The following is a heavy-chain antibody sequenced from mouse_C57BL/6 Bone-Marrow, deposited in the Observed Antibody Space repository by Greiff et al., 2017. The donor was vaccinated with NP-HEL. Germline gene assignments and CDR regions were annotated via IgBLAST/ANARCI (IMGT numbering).Heavy chain of an antibody. CDR1: GYTFTSYW. CDR2: IHPNSGST. D-gene: IGHD3-3*01. J-gene: IGHJ4*01. V-gene: IGHV1-64*01. Sequence: QVQLQQPGAELVKPGASVKLSCKASGYTFTSYWMHWVKQRPGQGLEWIGMIHPNSGSTNYNEKLKSKATLTVDKSSSTAYMQLSSLTSEDSAVYYCRGAGPYAMDYWGQGTSVTVSS. CDR3: RGAGPYAMDY.